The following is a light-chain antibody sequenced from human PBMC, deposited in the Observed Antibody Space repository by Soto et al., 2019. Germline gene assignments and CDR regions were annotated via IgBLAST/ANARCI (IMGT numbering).Light chain of an antibody. V-gene: IGKV1-39*01. CDR3: QQTYSTPYT. CDR2: AAS. CDR1: QSISSY. J-gene: IGKJ2*01. Sequence: DIQMTQSPSSLSASVGDRVTVTCRASQSISSYLNWYQHKAGKAPKLLIYAASDLQSGVPSRFRGSGSGTDFTLTISSLQPEDFATYYCQQTYSTPYTFGQGTKLEIK.